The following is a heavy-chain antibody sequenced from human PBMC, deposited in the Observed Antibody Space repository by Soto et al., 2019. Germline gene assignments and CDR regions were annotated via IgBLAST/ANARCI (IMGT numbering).Heavy chain of an antibody. V-gene: IGHV3-23*01. CDR2: ISGGGGST. D-gene: IGHD6-13*01. CDR1: GFTFSSYA. Sequence: GGSLRLSCAASGFTFSSYAMSWVRQAPGKGLEWVSAISGGGGSTYYADSVKGRFTISRDNSKNTLFLQMNSLRAEDTAVYYCATPSSSGGTPRAFDVFDIWGQGKMVTVSS. J-gene: IGHJ3*02. CDR3: ATPSSSGGTPRAFDVFDI.